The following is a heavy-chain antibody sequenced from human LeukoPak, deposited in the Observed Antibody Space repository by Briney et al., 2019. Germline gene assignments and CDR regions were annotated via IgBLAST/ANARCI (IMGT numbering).Heavy chain of an antibody. V-gene: IGHV3-21*01. CDR2: ISSSSSYI. J-gene: IGHJ6*02. CDR1: GFTFSSYS. CDR3: ARVWELRYYGMDV. D-gene: IGHD1-26*01. Sequence: PGGSLRLSCAASGFTFSSYSMNWVRQAPGKGLEWASSISSSSSYIYYADSVKGRFTISRDNAKNSLYLQMNSLRAEDTAVYYCARVWELRYYGMDVWGQGTTVTVSS.